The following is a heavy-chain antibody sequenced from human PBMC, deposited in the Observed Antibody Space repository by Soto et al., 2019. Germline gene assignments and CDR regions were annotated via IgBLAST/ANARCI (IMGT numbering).Heavy chain of an antibody. CDR2: ISGSGGST. V-gene: IGHV3-23*01. D-gene: IGHD5-12*01. CDR1: GFTFSSYA. Sequence: PGGSLRLSCAASGFTFSSYAMSWVRQAPGKGLEWVSAISGSGGSTYYADSVKGRFTISRDNSKNTLYLQMNSLRAEDTAVYYCANSIRRDGYNFDYWGQGTLVTVSS. CDR3: ANSIRRDGYNFDY. J-gene: IGHJ4*02.